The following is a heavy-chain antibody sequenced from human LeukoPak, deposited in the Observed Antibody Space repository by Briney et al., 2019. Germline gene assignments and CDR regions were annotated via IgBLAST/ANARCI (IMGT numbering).Heavy chain of an antibody. J-gene: IGHJ6*02. CDR2: IYYSGST. CDR3: ARGYLSGSYWNYYYGMDV. D-gene: IGHD1-26*01. V-gene: IGHV4-38-2*02. CDR1: GYSISSGYY. Sequence: SETLSLTCTVSGYSISSGYYWGWIRQPPGKGLEWIGSIYYSGSTYYNPSLKSRVTISVDTSKNQFSLKLSSVTAADTAVYYCARGYLSGSYWNYYYGMDVWGQGTTVTVSS.